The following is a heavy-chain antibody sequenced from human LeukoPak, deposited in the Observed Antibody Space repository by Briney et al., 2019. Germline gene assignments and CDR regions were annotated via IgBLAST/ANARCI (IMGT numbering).Heavy chain of an antibody. CDR1: GGSFSGYY. D-gene: IGHD3-16*01. CDR3: ARHYGP. Sequence: SETLSLTCAVYGGSFSGYYWSWIRQPPGKGLEWIGEINHSGSTNYNPSLKSRVTISVDTSKNQFSLKLSSVTAADTAVYYCARHYGPWGRGTLVTVSS. V-gene: IGHV4-34*01. J-gene: IGHJ4*02. CDR2: INHSGST.